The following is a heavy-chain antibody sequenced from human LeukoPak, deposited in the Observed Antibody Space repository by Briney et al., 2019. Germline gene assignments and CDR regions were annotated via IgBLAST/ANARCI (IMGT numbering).Heavy chain of an antibody. D-gene: IGHD5-18*01. Sequence: QPGGSLRLSCAASGFTFSSYWMHWVRQAPGKGLVWVSRINSDGSSTSYADSVKGRFTISRDNAKNTLYLQMNSLRAEDTALYYCAKDGGYSYTYYMDVWGKGTTVAVSS. V-gene: IGHV3-74*01. CDR2: INSDGSST. J-gene: IGHJ6*03. CDR3: AKDGGYSYTYYMDV. CDR1: GFTFSSYW.